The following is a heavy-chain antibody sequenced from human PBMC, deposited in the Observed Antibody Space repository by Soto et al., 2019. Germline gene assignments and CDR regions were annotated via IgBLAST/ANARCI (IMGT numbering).Heavy chain of an antibody. J-gene: IGHJ4*02. CDR3: AIPPGSGSYYPPDC. V-gene: IGHV3-23*01. CDR1: GFTFSSYA. Sequence: EGQLLEPGGVLVQSGGSLRLSCAASGFTFSSYAMSWVRQAPGKGLDGVSVISGSDNNTYYANYVKGRFTISRDNSKNTRYLPMNSLRAEDTAVYYCAIPPGSGSYYPPDCWGQGTPVTVSS. CDR2: ISGSDNNT. D-gene: IGHD3-10*01.